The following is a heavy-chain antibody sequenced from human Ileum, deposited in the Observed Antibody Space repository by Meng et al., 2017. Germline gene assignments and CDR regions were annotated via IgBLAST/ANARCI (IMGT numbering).Heavy chain of an antibody. CDR2: TYYRSRWYN. CDR3: AGKDWGEGLDF. J-gene: IGHJ4*02. Sequence: HVQLHQSCPGLVKPSQTLSLACAISGDSVSSDTGAWNWIRQSPSRGLEWLGRTYYRSRWYNNYAVSVKSRITINLDTSKNQFSLQLNSVTPDDTAVYYCAGKDWGEGLDFWDQGTLVTVSS. D-gene: IGHD7-27*01. CDR1: GDSVSSDTGA. V-gene: IGHV6-1*01.